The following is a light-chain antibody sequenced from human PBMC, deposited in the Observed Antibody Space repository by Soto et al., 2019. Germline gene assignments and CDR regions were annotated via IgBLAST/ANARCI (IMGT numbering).Light chain of an antibody. V-gene: IGKV3-20*01. CDR2: GAS. CDR3: QQYGTLLT. J-gene: IGKJ4*01. Sequence: EIGWTRSPGTLSVSPGERATLSCRASQSVSSSYLAWYQQKPGQAPRLLIYGASSRATGIPDRFSGSGSGTDFTLTISRLEPEAFAVYYCQQYGTLLTFGGGTKVDIK. CDR1: QSVSSSY.